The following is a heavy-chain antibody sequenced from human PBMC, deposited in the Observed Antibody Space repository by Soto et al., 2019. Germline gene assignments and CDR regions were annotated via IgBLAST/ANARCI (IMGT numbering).Heavy chain of an antibody. CDR3: ARSIPGTTSFDS. Sequence: EVHLVESGGGLVQPGGSLRLSCAGSGFTFSDYYIDWVRQAPGKGLEWVGRSRDKGNSYSTDYAASVKGRFTVSRDTSKNSLYLQMNSLKADDTALYYCARSIPGTTSFDSWCQGTLVTVSS. J-gene: IGHJ4*02. CDR2: SRDKGNSYST. V-gene: IGHV3-72*01. D-gene: IGHD1-7*01. CDR1: GFTFSDYY.